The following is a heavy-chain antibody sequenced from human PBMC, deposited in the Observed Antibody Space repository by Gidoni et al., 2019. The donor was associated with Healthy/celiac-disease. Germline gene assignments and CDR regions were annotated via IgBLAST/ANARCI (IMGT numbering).Heavy chain of an antibody. CDR3: AKDPRIAVAGLDAFDI. V-gene: IGHV3-23*01. CDR2: ISGSGGST. Sequence: EVQLLESGGGLVQLGGSLRLSCAASGFTFSSYAMSWVRQAPGKGLEWVSAISGSGGSTYYADSVKGRFTISRDNSKNTLYLQMNSLRAEDTAVYYCAKDPRIAVAGLDAFDIWGQGTMVTVSS. CDR1: GFTFSSYA. J-gene: IGHJ3*02. D-gene: IGHD6-19*01.